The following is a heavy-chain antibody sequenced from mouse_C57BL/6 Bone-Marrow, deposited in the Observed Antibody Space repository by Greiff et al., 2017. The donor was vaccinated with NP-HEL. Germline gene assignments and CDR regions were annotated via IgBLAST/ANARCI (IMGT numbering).Heavy chain of an antibody. Sequence: QVQLQQSGPELVKPGASVKISCKASGYAFSSSWMNWVKQRPGKGLEWIGRIYPGDGDTNYNGKFKGKATLTADKSSSTAYMRLSSLTSEDSAVYFCARKLLWSVFAYWGQGTLVTVSA. CDR1: GYAFSSSW. CDR2: IYPGDGDT. CDR3: ARKLLWSVFAY. J-gene: IGHJ3*01. V-gene: IGHV1-82*01. D-gene: IGHD1-1*02.